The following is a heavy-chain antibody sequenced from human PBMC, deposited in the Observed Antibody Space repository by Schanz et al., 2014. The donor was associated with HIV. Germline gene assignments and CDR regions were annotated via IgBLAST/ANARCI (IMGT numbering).Heavy chain of an antibody. J-gene: IGHJ4*02. V-gene: IGHV3-13*01. CDR2: IHTTGDT. D-gene: IGHD3-10*01. Sequence: VQLVESGGGVVQPGRSLRLSCAASGFTFNNYDMHWVRQVTGKDLEWVSVIHTTGDTYYSDSVQGRFTISRDNSKNTLYLQMNSLRAEDTAVFYCAKSGNGRSLDFWGQGTLVIVSS. CDR1: GFTFNNYD. CDR3: AKSGNGRSLDF.